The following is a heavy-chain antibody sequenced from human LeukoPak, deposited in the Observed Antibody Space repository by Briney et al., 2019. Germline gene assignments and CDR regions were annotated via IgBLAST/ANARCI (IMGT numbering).Heavy chain of an antibody. CDR2: IIPIFGTA. J-gene: IGHJ4*02. D-gene: IGHD6-19*01. Sequence: ASVKVSCKTSGYTFTSYGISWVRQAPGQGLEWMGGIIPIFGTANYAQKFQGRVTITTDESTSTAYMELSSLRSEDAAVYYCARAHSSGWYFFDYWGQGALVTVSS. V-gene: IGHV1-69*05. CDR3: ARAHSSGWYFFDY. CDR1: GYTFTSYG.